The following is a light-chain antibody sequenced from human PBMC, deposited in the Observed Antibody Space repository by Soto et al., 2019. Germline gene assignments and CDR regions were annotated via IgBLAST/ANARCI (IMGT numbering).Light chain of an antibody. V-gene: IGLV2-14*01. CDR2: DVS. CDR1: SSDVGGYNY. J-gene: IGLJ1*01. Sequence: QSLLTQPASVSGSPGQSITISCTGTSSDVGGYNYVSWYQQRPGKAPKLMIYDVSNRPSGVSNRFSGSKSGNTASLTISGLQAEDEADYYCSSYTSSSTNVFGTGTKVT. CDR3: SSYTSSSTNV.